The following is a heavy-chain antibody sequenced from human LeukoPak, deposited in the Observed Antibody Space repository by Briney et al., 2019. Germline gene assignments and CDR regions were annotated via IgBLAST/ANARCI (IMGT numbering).Heavy chain of an antibody. Sequence: PSETLSLTCAVYGGSFSGYYWSWIRQHPGKGLEWIGYIYYSGSTYYNPSLKSRVTISVDTSKNQFSLKLSSVTAADTAVYYCARRGGASLTVDYWGQGTLVTVSS. D-gene: IGHD3-16*01. CDR3: ARRGGASLTVDY. CDR2: IYYSGST. CDR1: GGSFSGYY. J-gene: IGHJ4*02. V-gene: IGHV4-31*11.